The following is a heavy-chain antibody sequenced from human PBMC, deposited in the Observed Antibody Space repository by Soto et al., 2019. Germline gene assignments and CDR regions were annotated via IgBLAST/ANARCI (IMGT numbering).Heavy chain of an antibody. D-gene: IGHD2-15*01. V-gene: IGHV3-23*01. J-gene: IGHJ4*02. CDR1: GFTFTSNA. CDR2: IDGSGGDT. Sequence: EVQLLESGGGLVQPGGSLRLSCAASGFTFTSNAMGWVRQAPWTGLEWVSVIDGSGGDTSFADSVKGRFTISRDNSKNTLYLHMNSLRVEDTARYYCAKERVAAAYVETSLFDFWGQGTQVTVSS. CDR3: AKERVAAAYVETSLFDF.